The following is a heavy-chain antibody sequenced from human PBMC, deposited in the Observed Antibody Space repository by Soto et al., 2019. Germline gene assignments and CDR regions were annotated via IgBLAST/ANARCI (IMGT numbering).Heavy chain of an antibody. V-gene: IGHV3-7*04. CDR1: ESTVSRDW. CDR2: INQDGSEK. Sequence: EVHLVESGGGLVQTGGSLRLSCAIFESTVSRDWMNWVRQAPGKGLEWVAHINQDGSEKYYVDSVKGRFTISRDNAKKSLYLQMTGLRTADTAMYYCSGGVGDAFWGQGTLVTVSS. J-gene: IGHJ4*02. CDR3: SGGVGDAF. D-gene: IGHD1-26*01.